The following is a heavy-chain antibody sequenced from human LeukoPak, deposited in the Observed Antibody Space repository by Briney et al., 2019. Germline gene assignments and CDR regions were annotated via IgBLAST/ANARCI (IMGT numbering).Heavy chain of an antibody. Sequence: PGGSLRLSCAASGFTFSSYSMNWVRQAPGKGLEWVAVISDDGNNKYYADSVKGRFTVSRDNSKNTLYLQLNSLRAEDTAVYYCAEGGYDQDFDYWGRGALVTVSS. J-gene: IGHJ4*02. D-gene: IGHD5-12*01. CDR3: AEGGYDQDFDY. CDR2: ISDDGNNK. CDR1: GFTFSSYS. V-gene: IGHV3-30*03.